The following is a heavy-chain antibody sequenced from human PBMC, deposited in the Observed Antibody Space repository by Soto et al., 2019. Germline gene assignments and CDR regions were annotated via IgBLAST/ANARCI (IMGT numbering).Heavy chain of an antibody. CDR3: ASDYYGDYVSSDDALDI. V-gene: IGHV1-8*01. CDR2: MNPNSGNT. Sequence: QVQLVQSGAEVKKPGASVKVSCKASGYTFTSYDINWVRQATGQGLEWMGWMNPNSGNTGYAQKLQGRVTMTRNTSISTAYMELSSLRSADTAVYYCASDYYGDYVSSDDALDIWGQGTMVTVSS. CDR1: GYTFTSYD. J-gene: IGHJ3*02. D-gene: IGHD4-17*01.